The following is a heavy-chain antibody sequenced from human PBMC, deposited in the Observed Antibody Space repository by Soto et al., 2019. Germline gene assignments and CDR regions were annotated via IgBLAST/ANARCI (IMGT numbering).Heavy chain of an antibody. D-gene: IGHD1-26*01. V-gene: IGHV4-34*01. Sequence: QVQLQQWGAGLLKPSETLSLTCAVYGKSLSGYYWSWIRQPPGKALEWIGEINHSGKTNYNPSPQSRVTISVDTSKNQLFLNLRSVTAADTAMYYCARHHVRGRTIAGAAEFWGQGTLVTVSS. CDR3: ARHHVRGRTIAGAAEF. CDR1: GKSLSGYY. J-gene: IGHJ4*02. CDR2: INHSGKT.